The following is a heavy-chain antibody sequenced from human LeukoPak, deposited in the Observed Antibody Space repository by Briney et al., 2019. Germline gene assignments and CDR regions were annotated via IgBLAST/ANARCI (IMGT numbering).Heavy chain of an antibody. J-gene: IGHJ6*02. CDR1: GGSISSYY. CDR2: IYYSGST. CDR3: ARVQLYYDFWSGSPFGMDV. D-gene: IGHD3-3*01. V-gene: IGHV4-59*12. Sequence: SETLSLTCTVSGGSISSYYWSWIRQPPGKGLEWIGYIYYSGSTNYNPSLKSRVTISVDTSKNQFSLKLSSVTAADTAVYYCARVQLYYDFWSGSPFGMDVWGQGTTVTVSS.